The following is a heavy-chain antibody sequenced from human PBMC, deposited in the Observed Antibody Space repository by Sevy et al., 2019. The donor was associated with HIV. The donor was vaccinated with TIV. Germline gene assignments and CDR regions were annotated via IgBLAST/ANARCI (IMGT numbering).Heavy chain of an antibody. CDR3: VRDKNYYDSSGFYRGFFDS. D-gene: IGHD3-22*01. Sequence: SETLSLTCTVSGGSITSGGYYWIWIRQHPGKGLEWIGYVYYTGSTYYSPSLKSRVTMSVDTSKNQFSLRLTSVTAADTAVYYCVRDKNYYDSSGFYRGFFDSWGQGTLVTVSS. V-gene: IGHV4-31*03. CDR2: VYYTGST. J-gene: IGHJ4*02. CDR1: GGSITSGGYY.